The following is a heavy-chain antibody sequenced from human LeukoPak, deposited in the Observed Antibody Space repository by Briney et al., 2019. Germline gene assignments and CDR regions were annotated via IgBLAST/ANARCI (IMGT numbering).Heavy chain of an antibody. Sequence: GRSLKLSCAASGFAFHIYGMRWVRQAPGKGLEWVAFIWSDGTKQFYADSVKGRFTISRDNSNNTVYLHMNSLKAEDTALYYCVRGRNNNYFDYWGQGTLLTVSS. CDR1: GFAFHIYG. V-gene: IGHV3-33*01. CDR3: VRGRNNNYFDY. J-gene: IGHJ4*02. D-gene: IGHD1-14*01. CDR2: IWSDGTKQ.